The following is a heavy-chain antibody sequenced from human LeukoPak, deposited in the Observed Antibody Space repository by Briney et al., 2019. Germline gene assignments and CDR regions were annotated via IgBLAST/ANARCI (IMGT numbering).Heavy chain of an antibody. CDR3: ARGMIAAAGFYYYYGMDV. D-gene: IGHD6-13*01. CDR2: IHYSGST. CDR1: GGSISSGGYY. J-gene: IGHJ6*02. V-gene: IGHV4-39*07. Sequence: PSETLSLTCTVSGGSISSGGYYWGWIRQPPGKGLEWIGSIHYSGSTYYSPSLKSRVTISVDTSRNQFSLKLTSVTAADTAVYYCARGMIAAAGFYYYYGMDVWGQGTTVTVSS.